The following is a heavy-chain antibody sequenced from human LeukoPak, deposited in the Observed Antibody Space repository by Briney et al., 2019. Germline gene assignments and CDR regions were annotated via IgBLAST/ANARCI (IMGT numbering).Heavy chain of an antibody. CDR3: ARCMVLSQGWCNWFDP. CDR2: IGIGGGGT. V-gene: IGHV3-23*01. D-gene: IGHD6-13*01. CDR1: GFDLSTYA. Sequence: SGGSLRLSCAASGFDLSTYAMTWVRQAPAKGLEWVSSIGIGGGGTYYADSVKGRFTISRDNSENTLHLQMNNLRVGDTAKYFCARCMVLSQGWCNWFDPWGQGTLVTVSS. J-gene: IGHJ5*02.